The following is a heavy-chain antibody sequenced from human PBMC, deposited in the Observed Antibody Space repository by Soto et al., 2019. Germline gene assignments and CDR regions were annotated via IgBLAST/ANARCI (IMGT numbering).Heavy chain of an antibody. V-gene: IGHV1-46*01. Sequence: ASVKVSCKASGYIFTAYSMHWVRRAPGQGLEWMGVVNPSGGSTNYAQKFQGRIALTRDTSRNTVYMDLSSLTSEDTAVYYCAREENCSDGICYSEYFQRWGQGTLVTVSS. D-gene: IGHD2-15*01. CDR3: AREENCSDGICYSEYFQR. J-gene: IGHJ1*01. CDR2: VNPSGGST. CDR1: GYIFTAYS.